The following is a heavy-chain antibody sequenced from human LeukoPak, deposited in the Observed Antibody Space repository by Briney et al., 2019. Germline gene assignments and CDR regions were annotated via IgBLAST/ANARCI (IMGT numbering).Heavy chain of an antibody. J-gene: IGHJ4*02. CDR1: GYTFTSYD. CDR3: ARGPPNWGYDY. V-gene: IGHV1-8*01. CDR2: MSPNSGDT. Sequence: ASVKVSCKASGYTFTSYDFNWVRQATGQRPEWMGWMSPNSGDTGYAQKLQDRVTMTRNTPISTAYMELSSLRSDDTAVYYCARGPPNWGYDYWGPGTLVTVSS. D-gene: IGHD7-27*01.